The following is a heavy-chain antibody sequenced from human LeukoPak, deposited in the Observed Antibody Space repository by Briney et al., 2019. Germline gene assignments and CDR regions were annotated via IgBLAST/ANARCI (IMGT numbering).Heavy chain of an antibody. D-gene: IGHD6-25*01. CDR1: GFTFSSYG. CDR2: ISGSSGST. V-gene: IGHV3-23*01. CDR3: AKSFPRLPTFDY. Sequence: GGSLRLSCAASGFTFSSYGMSWVRQAPGKGLEWVSTISGSSGSTYHADSVKGRFTISRDNSKNTLYLQMNSLRAEDTALYFCAKSFPRLPTFDYWGQGTLVTVSS. J-gene: IGHJ4*02.